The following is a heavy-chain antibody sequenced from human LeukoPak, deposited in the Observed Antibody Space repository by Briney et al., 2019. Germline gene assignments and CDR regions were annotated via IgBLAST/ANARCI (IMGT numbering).Heavy chain of an antibody. V-gene: IGHV1-2*02. CDR3: ARGSGYDYNWFDP. CDR1: GYTFTNFY. J-gene: IGHJ5*02. Sequence: ASVKVSCKASGYTFTNFYVHWMRQAPGQRLEWMGWINPNSGGTDYAQKFQGRVTMTRDTSISTAYMELSRLTSDDTAVYYCARGSGYDYNWFDPWGQGTLGIVSS. D-gene: IGHD5-12*01. CDR2: INPNSGGT.